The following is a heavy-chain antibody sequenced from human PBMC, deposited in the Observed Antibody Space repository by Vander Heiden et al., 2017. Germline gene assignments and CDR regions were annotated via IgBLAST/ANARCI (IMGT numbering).Heavy chain of an antibody. D-gene: IGHD3-3*01. CDR2: ISGSGGST. Sequence: EVQLLESGGGLVQPGGSLRLSCAASGFTFSSYSMSWVRQAPGKGLEWVSAISGSGGSTYYADSVKGRFTISRDNSKNTLYLQMNSLRAEDTAVYYCAKSDDFWSGPNDYWGQGTLVTVSS. V-gene: IGHV3-23*01. CDR3: AKSDDFWSGPNDY. J-gene: IGHJ4*02. CDR1: GFTFSSYS.